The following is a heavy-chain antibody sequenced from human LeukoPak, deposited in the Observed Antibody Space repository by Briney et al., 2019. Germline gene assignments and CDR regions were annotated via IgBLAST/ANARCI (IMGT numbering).Heavy chain of an antibody. CDR1: GFTFSSYA. Sequence: TGGSLRLSCAASGFTFSSYAMSWVRQAPGKGLEWVSAISGSGGSTYYADSVKGRFTISGDNSKNTLYLQMNSLRAEDTAVYYCAKDPGYDFYFDYWGQGTLVTVSS. CDR2: ISGSGGST. J-gene: IGHJ4*02. D-gene: IGHD5-12*01. CDR3: AKDPGYDFYFDY. V-gene: IGHV3-23*01.